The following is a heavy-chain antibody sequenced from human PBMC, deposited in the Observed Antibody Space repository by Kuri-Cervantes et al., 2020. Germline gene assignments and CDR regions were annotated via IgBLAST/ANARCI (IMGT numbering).Heavy chain of an antibody. CDR3: ARDQPYYGSGSYSHYYYYGMDV. CDR2: IYYSGST. Sequence: SETLSLTCAVYGGSFRGYYWSWIRQPPGKGLEWIGYIYYSGSTNYNPSLKSRVTISVDTSKNQFSLKLSSVTAADTAVYYCARDQPYYGSGSYSHYYYYGMDVWGQGTTVTVSS. J-gene: IGHJ6*02. V-gene: IGHV4-59*01. CDR1: GGSFRGYY. D-gene: IGHD3-10*01.